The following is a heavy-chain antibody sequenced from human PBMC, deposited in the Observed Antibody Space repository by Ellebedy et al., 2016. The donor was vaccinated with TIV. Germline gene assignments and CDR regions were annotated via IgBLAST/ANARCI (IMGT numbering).Heavy chain of an antibody. CDR2: IKQDGSEK. CDR3: AREEGVITSYYFDY. D-gene: IGHD3-10*01. CDR1: GFTFSSYW. V-gene: IGHV3-7*01. Sequence: GGSLRLSXAASGFTFSSYWMTWVRQAPGKGLEWMANIKQDGSEKYYVDSVKGRFTISRDNAKNSLYLQMNSLRAEDTAVYYCAREEGVITSYYFDYWGQGTLVTVSS. J-gene: IGHJ4*02.